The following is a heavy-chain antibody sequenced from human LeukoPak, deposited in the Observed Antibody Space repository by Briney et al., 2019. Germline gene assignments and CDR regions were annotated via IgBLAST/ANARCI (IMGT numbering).Heavy chain of an antibody. Sequence: GESLKISCKGSGYSFTNSWIGWVRQMPGKGLEWMGIIYPGDSDTRYSPSFQGQVTISADKSISTAYLQWSSLKASDTAMYYCARRGAGTSTYYYYMDVWGKGTTVTVSS. CDR1: GYSFTNSW. CDR3: ARRGAGTSTYYYYMDV. D-gene: IGHD2-2*01. V-gene: IGHV5-51*01. J-gene: IGHJ6*03. CDR2: IYPGDSDT.